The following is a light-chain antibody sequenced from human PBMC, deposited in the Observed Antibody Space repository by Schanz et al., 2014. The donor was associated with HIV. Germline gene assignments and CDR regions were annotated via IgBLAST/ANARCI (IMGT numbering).Light chain of an antibody. Sequence: QSVLTQPPSASGTPGQRVTISCSGSSSNIGSNTVNWYQQLPGMAPKLLIYSNDQRPSGVPDRFSGSKSGTSASLAISGLQAEDEADYYCSSYTSSSTHVLFGGGTKLTVL. CDR2: SND. J-gene: IGLJ2*01. CDR3: SSYTSSSTHVL. CDR1: SSNIGSNT. V-gene: IGLV1-44*01.